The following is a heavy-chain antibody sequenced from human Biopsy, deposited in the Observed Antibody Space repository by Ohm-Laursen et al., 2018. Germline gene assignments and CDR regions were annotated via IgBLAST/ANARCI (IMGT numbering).Heavy chain of an antibody. D-gene: IGHD2-15*01. J-gene: IGHJ6*02. CDR1: GYTFAGYY. CDR3: ARVPAYPSIDGYYGLDL. CDR2: LNPNTGYA. V-gene: IGHV1-2*02. Sequence: GASVKVSCKASGYTFAGYYLHWVRQAPGHGLEWMAWLNPNTGYAHYAQRFQGRLTVTRDTSINSAYMELTSLTSDDTAIYYCARVPAYPSIDGYYGLDLWGQGTTVIVSS.